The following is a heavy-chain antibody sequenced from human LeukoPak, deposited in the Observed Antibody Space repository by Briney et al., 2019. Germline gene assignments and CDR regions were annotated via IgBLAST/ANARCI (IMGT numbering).Heavy chain of an antibody. D-gene: IGHD3-9*01. CDR1: GGSFSGYY. Sequence: SETLSLTCAVYGGSFSGYYWSWIRQPPGKGLEWIGEINHSGSTNYNPSLKSRVTISVDTSKNQFSLKLSSVTAADTAVYYCARHYRSFDWPKTGGWFDPWGQGTLVTVSS. J-gene: IGHJ5*02. V-gene: IGHV4-34*01. CDR2: INHSGST. CDR3: ARHYRSFDWPKTGGWFDP.